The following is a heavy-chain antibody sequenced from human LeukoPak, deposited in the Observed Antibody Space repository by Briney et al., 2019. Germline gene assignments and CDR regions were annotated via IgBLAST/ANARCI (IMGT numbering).Heavy chain of an antibody. V-gene: IGHV1-18*01. D-gene: IGHD3-9*01. Sequence: GASVKVSCKASGYTFTSYGTSWVRQAPGQGLEWMGWISAYNGNTNYAQKLQGRVTMTTDTSTSTAYMELRSLRSDDTAVYYCARDGRVGSPILTGYYNKPGDYWGQGTLVTVSS. CDR1: GYTFTSYG. J-gene: IGHJ4*02. CDR3: ARDGRVGSPILTGYYNKPGDY. CDR2: ISAYNGNT.